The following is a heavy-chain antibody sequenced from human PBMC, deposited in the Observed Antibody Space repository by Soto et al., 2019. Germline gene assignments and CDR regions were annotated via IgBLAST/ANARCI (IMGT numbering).Heavy chain of an antibody. D-gene: IGHD5-12*01. J-gene: IGHJ4*02. V-gene: IGHV3-23*01. CDR2: ISGSGGST. CDR3: AKAPRPIVATSTVDY. CDR1: GFTFSSYA. Sequence: HPGGSLRLSCAASGFTFSSYAMSWVRQASGKGLEWVSVISGSGGSTYYADSVKGRFTISRDNSKNTLYVQMNSLRAEDTAVYYCAKAPRPIVATSTVDYWGQGTLVTVSS.